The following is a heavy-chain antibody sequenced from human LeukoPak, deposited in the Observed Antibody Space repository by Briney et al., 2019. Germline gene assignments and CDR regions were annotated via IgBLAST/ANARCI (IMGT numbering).Heavy chain of an antibody. D-gene: IGHD2-15*01. CDR3: ATVLLGYCSGGSCYWFDP. J-gene: IGHJ5*02. V-gene: IGHV1-24*01. CDR1: RYTLTELS. CDR2: FDPEDGET. Sequence: GASVKVSSKVSRYTLTELSMHWVRQAPGKGLEWMEGFDPEDGETIYAQKFQGRVTMTEDTSTDTAYMELSSPKSEDTAVYYCATVLLGYCSGGSCYWFDPWGQGTLVTVSS.